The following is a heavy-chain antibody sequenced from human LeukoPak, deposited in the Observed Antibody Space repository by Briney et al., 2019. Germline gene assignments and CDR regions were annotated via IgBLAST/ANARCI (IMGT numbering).Heavy chain of an antibody. CDR1: GYTFTSYG. CDR2: ISAYNGNT. D-gene: IGHD6-13*01. V-gene: IGHV1-18*01. J-gene: IGHJ5*02. Sequence: ASVKVSCKASGYTFTSYGISWVRQAPGQGLEWMGWISAYNGNTNYAQKLQGRVTMTTDTSTSTAYMELRSLRSDDTAVYYCARDKVAAARLNNWFDPWGQGTPVTVSS. CDR3: ARDKVAAARLNNWFDP.